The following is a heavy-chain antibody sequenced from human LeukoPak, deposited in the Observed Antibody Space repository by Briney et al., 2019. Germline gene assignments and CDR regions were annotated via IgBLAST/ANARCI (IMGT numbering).Heavy chain of an antibody. CDR2: IYTSGST. CDR3: ARGSVGIRSPWFDP. J-gene: IGHJ5*02. D-gene: IGHD2-15*01. Sequence: PSDTLSLICTLSGGSISSYYWRCMRRPAGKALVWIGRIYTSGSTNYNPSLKSRVTMSVDTSKNQFSLKLSSVTAADTAVYYCARGSVGIRSPWFDPWGQGTLVTVSS. V-gene: IGHV4-4*07. CDR1: GGSISSYY.